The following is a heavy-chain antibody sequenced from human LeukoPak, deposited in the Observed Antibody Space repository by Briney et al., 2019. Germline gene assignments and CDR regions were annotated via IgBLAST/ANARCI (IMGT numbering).Heavy chain of an antibody. D-gene: IGHD5-18*01. CDR3: ARARSSYGYGDAFDI. J-gene: IGHJ3*02. CDR1: GFTFSTYA. CDR2: IPYDGSSK. V-gene: IGHV3-30*04. Sequence: GRSLRLSCAASGFTFSTYAMHWVRQAPGKGLEWVAVIPYDGSSKYYADSVKGRFTISRDNSKNTLYLQMNSLRAEDTAVYYCARARSSYGYGDAFDIWGQGTMVTVSS.